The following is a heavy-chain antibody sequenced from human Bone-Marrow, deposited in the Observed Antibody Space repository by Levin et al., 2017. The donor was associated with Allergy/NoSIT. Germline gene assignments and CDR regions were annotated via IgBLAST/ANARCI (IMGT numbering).Heavy chain of an antibody. Sequence: ASVKVFCKASGYTFTSYDINWVRQATGQGLEWMGWMNPNSGNTGYAQKFQGRVTMTRNTSISTAYMELSSLRSEDTAVYYCARGRRPRLYRGIAAFYYFDYWGQGTLVTVSS. J-gene: IGHJ4*02. V-gene: IGHV1-8*01. CDR2: MNPNSGNT. CDR1: GYTFTSYD. D-gene: IGHD6-25*01. CDR3: ARGRRPRLYRGIAAFYYFDY.